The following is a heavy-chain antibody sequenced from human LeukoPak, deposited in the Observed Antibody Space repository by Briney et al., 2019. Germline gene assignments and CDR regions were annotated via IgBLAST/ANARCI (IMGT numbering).Heavy chain of an antibody. J-gene: IGHJ4*02. V-gene: IGHV3-20*04. CDR2: VNWNGVIT. Sequence: GSLRLSCAASGFTFDDYDMSWVRQVPGKGLEWVSNVNWNGVITRYADSVKGRFTISRDNAKNSLYLQMNSLRAEDTAVYYCANLGGIYYDILTGYHTDDYWGQGTLVTVSS. D-gene: IGHD3-9*01. CDR3: ANLGGIYYDILTGYHTDDY. CDR1: GFTFDDYD.